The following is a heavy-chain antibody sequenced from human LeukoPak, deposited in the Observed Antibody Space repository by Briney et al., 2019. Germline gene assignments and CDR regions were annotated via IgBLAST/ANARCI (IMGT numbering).Heavy chain of an antibody. CDR3: ARGGLPGVYYGMDV. V-gene: IGHV3-30*03. J-gene: IGHJ6*02. CDR1: GFTFSSYG. D-gene: IGHD5-12*01. Sequence: PGRSLRLSCAASGFTFSSYGMHWVRQAPGKGLEWVAVISYDGSNKYYADSVKGRFTISRDNSKNTLYLQMNSLRSDDTAVYSCARGGLPGVYYGMDVWGQGTTVTVSS. CDR2: ISYDGSNK.